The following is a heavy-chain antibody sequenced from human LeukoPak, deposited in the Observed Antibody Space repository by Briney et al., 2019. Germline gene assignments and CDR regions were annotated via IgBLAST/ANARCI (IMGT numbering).Heavy chain of an antibody. CDR2: INPNSGGT. D-gene: IGHD3-10*01. J-gene: IGHJ6*03. V-gene: IGHV1-2*02. CDR1: GYTFTGYY. Sequence: GASVKVSCKASGYTFTGYYMHWVRQAPGQGLEWMGWINPNSGGTNYAQKFQGRVTMTRDTSISTAYMELSRLRSDDTAVYYCAKTGGEDRYYYYYMDVWGKGTTVTISS. CDR3: AKTGGEDRYYYYYMDV.